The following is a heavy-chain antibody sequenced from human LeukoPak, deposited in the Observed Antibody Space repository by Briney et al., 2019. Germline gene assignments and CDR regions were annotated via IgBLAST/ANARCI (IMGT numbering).Heavy chain of an antibody. Sequence: GGSLRLSCTASGFTFGDYYMTWFRQAPGKGVAWVGFIRSTPYGGTPEYAASVKGRFTISRDDSKSIAYLQMNSLEIEDTAVYYCARGILTGGRYYFDYWGQGTLVTVSS. V-gene: IGHV3-49*03. CDR3: ARGILTGGRYYFDY. CDR2: IRSTPYGGTP. CDR1: GFTFGDYY. J-gene: IGHJ4*02. D-gene: IGHD3-9*01.